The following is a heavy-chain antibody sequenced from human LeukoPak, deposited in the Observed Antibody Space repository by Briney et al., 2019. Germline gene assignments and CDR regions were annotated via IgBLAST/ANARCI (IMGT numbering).Heavy chain of an antibody. D-gene: IGHD3-10*01. CDR3: AKDLHYGSADY. V-gene: IGHV3-23*01. J-gene: IGHJ4*02. CDR1: GFTFSGYV. Sequence: PGGSLRLSCAASGFTFSGYVMTWVRQAPGKGLEWVSTISGSGGSTYYADSVKGRFTISRDNSKNTLYVQMNSLRAEDTAVYYCAKDLHYGSADYWGQGTLVTVSS. CDR2: ISGSGGST.